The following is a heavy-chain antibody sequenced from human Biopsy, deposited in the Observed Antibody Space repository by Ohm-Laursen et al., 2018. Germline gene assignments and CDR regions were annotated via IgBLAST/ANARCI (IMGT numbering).Heavy chain of an antibody. D-gene: IGHD5-18*01. CDR2: IFYDGSNT. J-gene: IGHJ6*02. CDR3: AKDRYNYTPIGGFSMDV. V-gene: IGHV3-30*18. CDR1: GFTFNNYG. Sequence: SLRLSCTAFGFTFNNYGMLWVRQAPGKGLEWVAFIFYDGSNTYYADSVKGRFTISRDNSRDTLYLQMSSLRAEDTAVYYCAKDRYNYTPIGGFSMDVWGQGTTVTVSS.